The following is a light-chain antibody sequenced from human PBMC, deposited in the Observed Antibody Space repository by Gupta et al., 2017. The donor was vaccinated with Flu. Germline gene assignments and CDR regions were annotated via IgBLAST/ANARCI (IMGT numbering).Light chain of an antibody. CDR3: QHENSCPYA. CDR1: QSIGRL. V-gene: IGKV1-5*03. J-gene: IGKJ2*01. Sequence: DIQMTQSPSTLTASIGDRVTITCRARQSIGRLLEWYEQKPGKAPNLLIYKASRLESGVPSRFSGSGCETEFTLSISGRQPDDFANYYCQHENSCPYAFGQGTXLDIK. CDR2: KAS.